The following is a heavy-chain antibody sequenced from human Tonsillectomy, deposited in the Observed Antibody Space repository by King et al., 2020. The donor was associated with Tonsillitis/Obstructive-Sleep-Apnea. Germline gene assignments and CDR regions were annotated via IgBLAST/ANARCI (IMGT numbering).Heavy chain of an antibody. CDR1: GFTFDDYA. Sequence: VQLVESGGGLVQPGRSLRLSCAASGFTFDDYAMHWVRQAPGKGLEWVSGISWNSGSIAYADSVKGRFTISRDNAKNSLYLQMNSLRAEDTALYYCAKDSNYGHVWGSYMDVWGKGTTVTVSS. D-gene: IGHD3-16*01. CDR2: ISWNSGSI. J-gene: IGHJ6*03. CDR3: AKDSNYGHVWGSYMDV. V-gene: IGHV3-9*01.